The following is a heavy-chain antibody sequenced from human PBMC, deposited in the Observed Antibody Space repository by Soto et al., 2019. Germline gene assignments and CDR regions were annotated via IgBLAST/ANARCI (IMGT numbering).Heavy chain of an antibody. J-gene: IGHJ5*02. V-gene: IGHV4-39*01. CDR1: GGSISSSGYY. CDR3: ARPDPKGHNWFDP. Sequence: QLQLQESGPGLVKPSETLSLTCTVSGGSISSSGYYWGWIRQPPGKGLEWIGSIYYSGSTYYNPSLKSRVTISVDTSKNQFSLKLSSVTAADTAVYYCARPDPKGHNWFDPWGQGTLVTVSS. CDR2: IYYSGST.